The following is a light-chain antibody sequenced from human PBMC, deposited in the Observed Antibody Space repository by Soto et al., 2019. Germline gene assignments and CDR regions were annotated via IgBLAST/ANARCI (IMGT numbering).Light chain of an antibody. CDR2: RNN. J-gene: IGLJ2*01. V-gene: IGLV1-47*01. CDR3: AAWDDSLSGVV. CDR1: SSNIGSNY. Sequence: QSMLTQPLSASGTPGQRVTISCSGSSSNIGSNYVYWYQQLPGTAPKLLIYRNNQRPSGVPDRYSGSKSGTSASLAISGLRSEDEADYYCAAWDDSLSGVVFGGGTQLTVL.